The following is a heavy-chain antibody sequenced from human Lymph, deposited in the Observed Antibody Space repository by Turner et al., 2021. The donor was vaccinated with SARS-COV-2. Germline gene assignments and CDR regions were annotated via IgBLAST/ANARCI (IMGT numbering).Heavy chain of an antibody. CDR1: GGILNSYA. Sequence: QLQLVQSGAEVKKPGSSVKVSCKAPGGILNSYAISWVRQAPGQGLEWMGGIIPIFGTANYAQKFQGRVTISADESTSTAYMELSSLRSEDTAVYYCARDLSPIRVVVVPAARSRYYYGMDVWGQGTTVTVSS. D-gene: IGHD2-2*01. V-gene: IGHV1-69*01. J-gene: IGHJ6*02. CDR3: ARDLSPIRVVVVPAARSRYYYGMDV. CDR2: IIPIFGTA.